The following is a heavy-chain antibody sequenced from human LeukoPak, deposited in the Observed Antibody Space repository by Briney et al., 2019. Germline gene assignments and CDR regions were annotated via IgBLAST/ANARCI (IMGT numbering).Heavy chain of an antibody. CDR3: ARRYNWNVGWFDP. V-gene: IGHV1-2*02. J-gene: IGHJ5*02. Sequence: ASVKVSCKASGYTFTGYYMHGVRQAPGQGLDGMGWINPNSGGTNYAQKFQGRVTMTRDTSISTAYMELSRLRSDDTAVYYCARRYNWNVGWFDPWGQGTLVTVSS. CDR1: GYTFTGYY. CDR2: INPNSGGT. D-gene: IGHD1-20*01.